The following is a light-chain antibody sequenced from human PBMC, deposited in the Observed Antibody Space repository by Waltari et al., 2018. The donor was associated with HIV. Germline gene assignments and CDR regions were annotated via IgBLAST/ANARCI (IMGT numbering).Light chain of an antibody. Sequence: DIQLTQSPSFLSASVGDRVTITCRASQDIRNYLAWYQQKLGKAPKLLIYAASSLQSGVPSRFSGSGSGTPFTLTINSLQPEDFATYHCQQLNEYPWTFGQGTQVEIK. CDR2: AAS. J-gene: IGKJ1*01. CDR3: QQLNEYPWT. V-gene: IGKV1-9*01. CDR1: QDIRNY.